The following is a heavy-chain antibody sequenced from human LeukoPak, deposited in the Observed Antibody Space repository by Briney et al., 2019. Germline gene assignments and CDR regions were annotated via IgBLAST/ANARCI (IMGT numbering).Heavy chain of an antibody. J-gene: IGHJ5*02. CDR3: ASFRTGISRPDYYYGSGSWNWFDP. Sequence: PSETLSLTCAVTGGSISSSNWWRWVRPPPGMGLEWIVEIYHSGSTNYNPSLKSRVTISVDKSKNQFSLKLSSVTAADTAVYYCASFRTGISRPDYYYGSGSWNWFDPWGQGTLVTVSS. D-gene: IGHD3-10*01. V-gene: IGHV4-4*02. CDR2: IYHSGST. CDR1: GGSISSSNW.